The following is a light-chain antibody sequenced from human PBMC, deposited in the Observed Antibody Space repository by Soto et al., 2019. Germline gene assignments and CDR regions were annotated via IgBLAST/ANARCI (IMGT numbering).Light chain of an antibody. V-gene: IGKV3D-15*01. CDR3: QQYHQWPLT. CDR1: QGVSRH. Sequence: EIVMTQSPAPLSLSPGERATLSCRASQGVSRHLAWYQQKPGQAPRLLIYAASTRAAGVPARFSGSGSGTEFTLTISRLQSEDFTVYYCQQYHQWPLTFGGGTKVEI. CDR2: AAS. J-gene: IGKJ4*01.